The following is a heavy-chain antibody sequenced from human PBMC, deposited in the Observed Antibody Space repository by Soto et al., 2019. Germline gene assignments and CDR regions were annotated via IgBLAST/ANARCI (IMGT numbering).Heavy chain of an antibody. CDR1: GYTFTSYG. Sequence: ASVKVSCKASGYTFTSYGISWVRQAPGQGLEWMGWISAYNGNTNYAQKLQGRVTMTTDTSTSTAYMELRSLRSDDTAVYYCARKYCSSTSCYNNWFDPWGQGTLVTVSS. CDR3: ARKYCSSTSCYNNWFDP. D-gene: IGHD2-2*02. CDR2: ISAYNGNT. V-gene: IGHV1-18*01. J-gene: IGHJ5*02.